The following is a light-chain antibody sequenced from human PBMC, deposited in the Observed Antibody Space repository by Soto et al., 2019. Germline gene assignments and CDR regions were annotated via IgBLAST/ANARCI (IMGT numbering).Light chain of an antibody. J-gene: IGKJ1*01. CDR2: DAS. CDR3: QHYGGMWA. CDR1: QSITNR. V-gene: IGKV1-5*01. Sequence: DIQMTQSPSTLSASVGDRVTITCRASQSITNRLAWYQQKPGKAPRVVIYDASSLESGVPSRFSGSGFGTESILSINSLQPDDFAADCCQHYGGMWAFGHGTKVEVK.